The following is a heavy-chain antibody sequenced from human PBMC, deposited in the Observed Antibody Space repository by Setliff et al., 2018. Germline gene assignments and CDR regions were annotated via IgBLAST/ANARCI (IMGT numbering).Heavy chain of an antibody. J-gene: IGHJ4*02. CDR1: GFTFSRYW. CDR3: ARDGGEY. V-gene: IGHV3-7*01. D-gene: IGHD3-16*01. Sequence: ESLRLSCAASGFTFSRYWMSWVRQAPGKGLEWVANIKQAGSEKYYVDSVKGRFTISRDNAKNSLYLQMNSLRAEDTAVYYCARDGGEYWGQGTLVTVSS. CDR2: IKQAGSEK.